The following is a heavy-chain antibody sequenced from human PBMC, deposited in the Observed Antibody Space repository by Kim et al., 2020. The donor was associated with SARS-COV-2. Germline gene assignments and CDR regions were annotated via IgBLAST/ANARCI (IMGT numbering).Heavy chain of an antibody. J-gene: IGHJ6*02. CDR2: IYYSGST. CDR3: ARIDRIAAAEAYYYYYYGMDV. D-gene: IGHD6-13*01. CDR1: GGSISSSSYY. Sequence: SETLSLTCTVSGGSISSSSYYWGWIRQPPGKGLEWIGSIYYSGSTYYNPSLKSRVTISVDTSKNQFSLKLSSVTAADTAVYYCARIDRIAAAEAYYYYYYGMDVWGQGTTVTVSS. V-gene: IGHV4-39*01.